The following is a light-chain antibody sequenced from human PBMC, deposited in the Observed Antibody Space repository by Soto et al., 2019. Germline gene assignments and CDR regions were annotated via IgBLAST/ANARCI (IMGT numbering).Light chain of an antibody. CDR3: QQYAAQSPWT. V-gene: IGKV1-5*03. Sequence: DVQMTQSPSTLSASVGDKVTITCRASQSLPSTWLAWFQRRPGKAPNVLIYKGSTLASGVSSRFSGSGSGTEFTLTISSLQPDDFATYFCQQYAAQSPWTFGQGTRV. CDR2: KGS. J-gene: IGKJ1*01. CDR1: QSLPSTW.